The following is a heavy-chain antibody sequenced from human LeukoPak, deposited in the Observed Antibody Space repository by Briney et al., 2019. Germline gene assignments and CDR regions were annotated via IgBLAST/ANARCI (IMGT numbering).Heavy chain of an antibody. V-gene: IGHV4-38-2*02. D-gene: IGHD5-24*01. J-gene: IGHJ4*02. CDR1: GYSISSGYY. CDR2: IYHTGST. Sequence: SETLSLTCTVSGYSISSGYYWGWIRPPPGKGLEWIGEIYHTGSTTYNPSLESRLTLSVDKPRNQFSLRLNSVTAADTAVYFCARVGYSYEVNLWGQGTLVTVSS. CDR3: ARVGYSYEVNL.